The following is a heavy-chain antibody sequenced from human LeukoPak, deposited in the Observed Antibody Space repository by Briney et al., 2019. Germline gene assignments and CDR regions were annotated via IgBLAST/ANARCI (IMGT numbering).Heavy chain of an antibody. Sequence: ASVKVSCKASGYTFTGYYMHWVRQAPGQGLEWMGWINPNSGGTNYAQKFQGRVTMTRDTSISTAYMELSRLRSDDTAVYYCASGYCSSTSCFGAIDYWGQGTLVTVSS. D-gene: IGHD2-2*03. CDR2: INPNSGGT. CDR1: GYTFTGYY. V-gene: IGHV1-2*02. CDR3: ASGYCSSTSCFGAIDY. J-gene: IGHJ4*02.